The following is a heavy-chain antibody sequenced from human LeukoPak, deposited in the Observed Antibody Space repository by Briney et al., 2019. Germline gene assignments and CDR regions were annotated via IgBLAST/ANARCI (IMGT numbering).Heavy chain of an antibody. D-gene: IGHD3-10*01. V-gene: IGHV3-23*01. Sequence: GGSLRLSCAASGFTFSSYAMSWVRQAPGKGLEWVSAISGSGDSTHYADSVKGRFTISRDNSKNTVYLQMNSLRAEDTAIYYCVKDRFLVRGVIIGYFDYWGQGTLVTVSS. J-gene: IGHJ4*02. CDR3: VKDRFLVRGVIIGYFDY. CDR1: GFTFSSYA. CDR2: ISGSGDST.